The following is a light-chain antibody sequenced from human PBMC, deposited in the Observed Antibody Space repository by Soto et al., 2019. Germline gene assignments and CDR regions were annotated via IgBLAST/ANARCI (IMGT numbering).Light chain of an antibody. J-gene: IGLJ3*02. CDR3: CSSAGTYTSV. Sequence: QSVLTQPRSVSGSPGQSVTISCTGTRSDVGGYNYVSWYRQHPGKAPKLMIYDVTKRPSGVPDRFSGSKSGNTASLTISGLQAEDEADYYCCSSAGTYTSVFGGGTKLTVL. V-gene: IGLV2-11*01. CDR1: RSDVGGYNY. CDR2: DVT.